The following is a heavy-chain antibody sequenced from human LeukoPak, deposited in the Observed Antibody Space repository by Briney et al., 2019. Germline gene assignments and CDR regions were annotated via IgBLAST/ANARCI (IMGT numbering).Heavy chain of an antibody. CDR3: AKDRSSWGAFDY. D-gene: IGHD6-13*01. Sequence: PGRSLRLSCAASGFTFDDYAMHWVRQAPGKGLEWVSGISWNSGSIGYADSVKGRFTTSRDNAKNSLYLQMNSLRAEDTALYYCAKDRSSWGAFDYWGQGTLVTVSS. J-gene: IGHJ4*02. CDR2: ISWNSGSI. CDR1: GFTFDDYA. V-gene: IGHV3-9*01.